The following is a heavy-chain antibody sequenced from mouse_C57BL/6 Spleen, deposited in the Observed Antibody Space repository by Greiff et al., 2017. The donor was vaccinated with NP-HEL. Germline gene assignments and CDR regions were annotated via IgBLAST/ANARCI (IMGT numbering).Heavy chain of an antibody. Sequence: QVQLQQPGAELVKPGASVKLSCKASGYTFTSYWMQWVKQRPGQGLEWIGEIDPSDSYTNYNQQFKGKATLTVDTYSNPAYMQLRSLTSEDSAVYYCASAGLGDSDYWGQGTTLTGSP. CDR2: IDPSDSYT. CDR3: ASAGLGDSDY. V-gene: IGHV1-50*01. CDR1: GYTFTSYW. J-gene: IGHJ2*01. D-gene: IGHD3-1*01.